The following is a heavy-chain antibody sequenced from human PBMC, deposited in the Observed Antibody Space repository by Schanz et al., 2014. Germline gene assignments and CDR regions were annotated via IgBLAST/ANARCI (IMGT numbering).Heavy chain of an antibody. J-gene: IGHJ4*02. Sequence: QVQLQASGPGLVKPSQTLSLTCAVSGGSISSGGYTWSWIRQPPGKGLEWIGYIYYSGSTYYNPSRKSRVTISVAPSKASVPLLLGSVTAADTAVYYCARAAGPVDYWGQGTLVTVSS. V-gene: IGHV4-30-4*07. CDR1: GGSISSGGYT. CDR2: IYYSGST. D-gene: IGHD6-13*01. CDR3: ARAAGPVDY.